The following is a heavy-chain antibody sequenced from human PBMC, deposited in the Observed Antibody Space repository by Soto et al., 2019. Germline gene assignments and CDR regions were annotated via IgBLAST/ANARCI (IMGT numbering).Heavy chain of an antibody. D-gene: IGHD4-17*01. Sequence: GGSLRLSCAASGFSISNSYMSWVRQAPGKGLEWVSVIYGADTTYYADSVRGRFTVSRHNSKNTLYLQMNSLGAEDTAVYYCARVPANGDDSYYMDVWGKGTTVTVSS. J-gene: IGHJ6*03. CDR3: ARVPANGDDSYYMDV. V-gene: IGHV3-53*04. CDR2: IYGADTT. CDR1: GFSISNSY.